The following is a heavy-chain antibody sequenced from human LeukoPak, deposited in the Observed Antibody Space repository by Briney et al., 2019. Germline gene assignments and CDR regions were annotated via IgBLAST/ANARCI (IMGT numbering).Heavy chain of an antibody. CDR1: GGTFSSYA. V-gene: IGHV1-69*13. J-gene: IGHJ6*02. D-gene: IGHD3-10*01. Sequence: GASVKVSCKASGGTFSSYAISWVRQAPGQGLEWMGGIIPIFGTANYAQKFQGRVTITAHESTSTAYMELSSLRSEDTAVYYCARVALWFGAATRDYYYGMDVWGQGTTVTVSS. CDR2: IIPIFGTA. CDR3: ARVALWFGAATRDYYYGMDV.